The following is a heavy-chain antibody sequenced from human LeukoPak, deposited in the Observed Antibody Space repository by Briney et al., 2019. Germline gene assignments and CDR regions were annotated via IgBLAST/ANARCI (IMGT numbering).Heavy chain of an antibody. CDR1: GLTFSRDW. V-gene: IGHV3-7*01. Sequence: GGSLRLSCEASGLTFSRDWMGWVRQAPGKGLEWVANIRQDGGETYYGDSVKGRFIISRDNAKNSLFLQMNSLRAEDTAAYYCAKDEGALVPYYFDYWGQGTLVTVSS. J-gene: IGHJ4*02. CDR3: AKDEGALVPYYFDY. D-gene: IGHD1-26*01. CDR2: IRQDGGET.